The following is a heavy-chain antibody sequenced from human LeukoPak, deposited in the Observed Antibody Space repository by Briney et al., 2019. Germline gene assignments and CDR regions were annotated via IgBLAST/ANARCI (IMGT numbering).Heavy chain of an antibody. CDR3: AREIVATSPSFDY. J-gene: IGHJ4*02. Sequence: GGSLRLSCAAPGFTFTKYAMSWVRQAAGKGLEWVSAIGGSGTKTFYAESVKGRFTISRDNAKNSLYLQMNSLRAEDTAVYYCAREIVATSPSFDYWGQGSLVTVSS. V-gene: IGHV3-23*01. CDR2: IGGSGTKT. D-gene: IGHD5-12*01. CDR1: GFTFTKYA.